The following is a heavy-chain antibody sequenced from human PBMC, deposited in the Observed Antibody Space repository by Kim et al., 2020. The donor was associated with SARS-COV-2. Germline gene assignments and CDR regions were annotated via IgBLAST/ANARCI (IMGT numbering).Heavy chain of an antibody. CDR2: GNANT. V-gene: IGHV1-3*01. J-gene: IGHJ4*02. Sequence: GNANTIYAQKFQGRVTFTTHTSASTAYMELSSLRSEDSAVYYCLGGYYFDYWGQGTLVTVSS. D-gene: IGHD2-15*01. CDR3: LGGYYFDY.